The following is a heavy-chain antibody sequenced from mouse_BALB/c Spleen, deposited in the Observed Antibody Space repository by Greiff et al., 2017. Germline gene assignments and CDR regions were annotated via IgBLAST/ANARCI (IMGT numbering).Heavy chain of an antibody. V-gene: IGHV5-17*02. J-gene: IGHJ4*01. D-gene: IGHD1-2*01. Sequence: EVMLVESGGGLVKPGGSRKLSCAASGFTFSSFGMHWVRQAPEKGLEWVAYISSGSSTIYYADTVKGRFTISRDNPKNTLFLQMTSLRSEDTAMYYCARSGTTATVYAMDYWGQGTSVTVSS. CDR3: ARSGTTATVYAMDY. CDR1: GFTFSSFG. CDR2: ISSGSSTI.